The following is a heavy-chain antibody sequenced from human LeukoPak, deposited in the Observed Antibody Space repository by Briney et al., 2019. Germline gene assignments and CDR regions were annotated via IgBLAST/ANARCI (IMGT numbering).Heavy chain of an antibody. CDR1: GGSISSYY. V-gene: IGHV4-59*01. CDR2: ISYSGST. CDR3: ARGMGGPDY. Sequence: PSETLSLTCTVSGGSISSYYWSWIRQPPGKGLEWIGYISYSGSTNYNPSLKSRVTMSVDTSKNQFSLKLSSATAADTAVYYCARGMGGPDYWGQGTLVTVSS. D-gene: IGHD2-15*01. J-gene: IGHJ4*02.